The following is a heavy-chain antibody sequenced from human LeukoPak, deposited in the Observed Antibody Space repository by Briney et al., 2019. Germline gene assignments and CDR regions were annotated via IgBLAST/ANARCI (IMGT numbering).Heavy chain of an antibody. D-gene: IGHD2-15*01. CDR3: ARVVEDY. J-gene: IGHJ4*02. Sequence: PGGSLRLSCAVSGFTVSSNFMNWVRPAPGKGLEWVSVIYSGGSTYYADSVKGRFTISRDNSKNTLYLQMNGLRAEDTAVYYCARVVEDYWGQGTLVTVSS. CDR1: GFTVSSNF. V-gene: IGHV3-53*01. CDR2: IYSGGST.